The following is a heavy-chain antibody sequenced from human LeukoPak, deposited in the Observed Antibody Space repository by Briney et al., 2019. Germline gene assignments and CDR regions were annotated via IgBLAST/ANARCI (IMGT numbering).Heavy chain of an antibody. CDR3: AKGIAATGVGTFDY. Sequence: PGGSLRLSCAASGFSFTNYAMSWVRQAPARGPEWVSSLRGDGETFYADSVKGRFTLSRDDSRNTVYLQLNNLRVEDTAIYYCAKGIAATGVGTFDYWGQGTLVTVSS. CDR1: GFSFTNYA. V-gene: IGHV3-23*01. J-gene: IGHJ4*02. CDR2: LRGDGET. D-gene: IGHD6-13*01.